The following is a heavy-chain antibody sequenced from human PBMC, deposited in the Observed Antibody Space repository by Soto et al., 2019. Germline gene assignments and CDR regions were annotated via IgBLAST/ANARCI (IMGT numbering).Heavy chain of an antibody. CDR2: IIPTFGTP. D-gene: IGHD1-26*01. CDR3: ASERSAQYFDF. CDR1: GGTFSSHG. J-gene: IGHJ4*02. V-gene: IGHV1-69*06. Sequence: QVQLVQSGTVVQRRGSSVKVSCQASGGTFSSHGMAWVRQAPGQGLEWMGGIIPTFGTPTYAPKFQGRVTITAAKSTNTAYMELSSLISDDTCVYYCASERSAQYFDFWGQGTLITVSS.